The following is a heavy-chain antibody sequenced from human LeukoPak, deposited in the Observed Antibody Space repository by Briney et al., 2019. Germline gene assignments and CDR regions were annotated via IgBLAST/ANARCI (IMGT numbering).Heavy chain of an antibody. V-gene: IGHV5-51*01. J-gene: IGHJ4*02. D-gene: IGHD2-2*01. CDR2: IYPGDSDT. CDR1: GYSFTCHW. CDR3: ARREDCSTSSWSGCLDY. Sequence: GEALKISCEAFGYSFTCHWIGWVRQVPSKGLEWMGIIYPGDSDTRYSPPFQGQDNISVDKSISTVSLQWKSLKAADTAMYFCARREDCSTSSWSGCLDYWGQGTLVTVSS.